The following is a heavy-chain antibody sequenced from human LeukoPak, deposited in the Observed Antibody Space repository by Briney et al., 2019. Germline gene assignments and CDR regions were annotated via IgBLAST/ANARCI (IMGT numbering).Heavy chain of an antibody. J-gene: IGHJ3*02. CDR3: ARARPWIQLWSHDAFDI. Sequence: SETLSLTCTVSGGSISSYYWSWIRQPPGKGLEWIGYIYYSGSTNYNPSLKSRVTISVDTSKNQFSLKLSSVTAADTAVYYCARARPWIQLWSHDAFDIWGQGTMVTVSS. CDR2: IYYSGST. CDR1: GGSISSYY. D-gene: IGHD5-18*01. V-gene: IGHV4-59*01.